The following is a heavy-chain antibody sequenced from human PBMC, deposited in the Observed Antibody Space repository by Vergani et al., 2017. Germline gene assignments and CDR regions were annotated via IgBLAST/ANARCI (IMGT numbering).Heavy chain of an antibody. Sequence: EVQLVESGGGLVQPGGSLRLSCAASGFTFSSYWMSWVRQAPGKGLEWVANIKQEGSEKYYVDSVKGRFTISRDNAKNSLYLQMNSLRAEDTAVYYCARDRGSQLGYCSTTNCYTQYYYYMDVWGKGTTVTVSS. CDR3: ARDRGSQLGYCSTTNCYTQYYYYMDV. J-gene: IGHJ6*03. D-gene: IGHD2-2*02. V-gene: IGHV3-7*01. CDR1: GFTFSSYW. CDR2: IKQEGSEK.